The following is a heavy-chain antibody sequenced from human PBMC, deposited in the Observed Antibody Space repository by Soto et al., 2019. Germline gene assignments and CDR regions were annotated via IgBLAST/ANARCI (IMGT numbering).Heavy chain of an antibody. Sequence: PGGSLRLSCAASGFTFSTYAMSWVRQAPGKGLEWVSGISGSGDNTYYADSVKGRFTISRDNSKNTLYLQMNSLRAEDTAVYYCAVRRIGSYFDSWGQGTLVTVS. D-gene: IGHD3-10*01. CDR2: ISGSGDNT. CDR3: AVRRIGSYFDS. V-gene: IGHV3-23*01. CDR1: GFTFSTYA. J-gene: IGHJ4*02.